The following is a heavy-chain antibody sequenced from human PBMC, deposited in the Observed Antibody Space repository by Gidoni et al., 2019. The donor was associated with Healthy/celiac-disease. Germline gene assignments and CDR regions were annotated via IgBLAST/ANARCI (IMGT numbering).Heavy chain of an antibody. J-gene: IGHJ4*02. D-gene: IGHD6-13*01. Sequence: QVQLQQWGAGLLKPSETLSLTCAVYGGSFSGYYWSWIRQPPGKGLEWIGEINHSGSTNYNPSLKSRVTISVDTSKNQFSLKLSSVTAADTAVYYCARAQQLDFDYWGQGTLVTVSS. CDR2: INHSGST. V-gene: IGHV4-34*01. CDR1: GGSFSGYY. CDR3: ARAQQLDFDY.